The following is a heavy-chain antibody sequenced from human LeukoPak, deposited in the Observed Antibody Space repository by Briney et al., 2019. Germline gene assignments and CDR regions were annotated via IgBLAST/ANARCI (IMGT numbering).Heavy chain of an antibody. V-gene: IGHV3-74*01. J-gene: IGHJ4*02. CDR2: INSDGINT. CDR1: GFTFSNYW. D-gene: IGHD5-12*01. CDR3: PKDLRGYSAYVLLPDY. Sequence: GGSLRLSCAASGFTFSNYWMHWVRQAPGKGLVWVSRINSDGINTSYADSVKGRSTISRDNAKNTLYLQMNSLRAEDTAVYYCPKDLRGYSAYVLLPDYWGQGTLVTVSS.